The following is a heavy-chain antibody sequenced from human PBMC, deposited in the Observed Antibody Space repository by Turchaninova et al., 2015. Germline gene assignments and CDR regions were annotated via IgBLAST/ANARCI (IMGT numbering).Heavy chain of an antibody. V-gene: IGHV3-9*01. J-gene: IGHJ4*02. D-gene: IGHD4-17*01. Sequence: EVQLVESRGGLVQPGRSLRLSCAASGFTFDDYAMHWVRQATGQGLEWGSGISWNSGSLGYADSVKGRFTISRDNAKNSLYLQMNSLRAEDTALYYCARLMTTVTSYYFDYWGQGTLVTVSS. CDR2: ISWNSGSL. CDR3: ARLMTTVTSYYFDY. CDR1: GFTFDDYA.